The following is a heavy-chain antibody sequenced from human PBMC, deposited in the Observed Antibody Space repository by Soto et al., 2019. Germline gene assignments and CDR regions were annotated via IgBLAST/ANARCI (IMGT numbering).Heavy chain of an antibody. V-gene: IGHV1-24*01. CDR1: GYTLTELS. J-gene: IGHJ3*01. CDR3: ATDYYYDSSGHYYKN. CDR2: FDPEDGET. D-gene: IGHD3-22*01. Sequence: ASVKVSCKVSGYTLTELSMHWVRQAPGKGLEWMGGFDPEDGETIYAQKFQGRVTMTEDTSTDTAYMELSSLRSEDTAVYYCATDYYYDSSGHYYKNWGQGXMVTVSS.